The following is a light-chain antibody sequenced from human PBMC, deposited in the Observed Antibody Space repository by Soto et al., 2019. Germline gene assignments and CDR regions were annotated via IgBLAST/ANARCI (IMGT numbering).Light chain of an antibody. J-gene: IGKJ4*01. CDR1: QSVSRN. CDR2: HAS. Sequence: EIVMTQSPATLSVSPGERATVSCRASQSVSRNLAWYQQRPGQAPRLFIYHASTRATGIPDRFSGSGSGTEFTLTISSLQSEDFAVYYCQQYTVWPFTFGGGTKVDIK. V-gene: IGKV3-15*01. CDR3: QQYTVWPFT.